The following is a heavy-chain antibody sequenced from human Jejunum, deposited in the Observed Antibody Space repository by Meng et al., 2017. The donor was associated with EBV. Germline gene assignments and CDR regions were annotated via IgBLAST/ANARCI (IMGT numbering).Heavy chain of an antibody. V-gene: IGHV1-69*06. CDR3: ARDQGRDYDSSTYYTH. J-gene: IGHJ4*02. D-gene: IGHD3-22*01. Sequence: QGLLLLSGPGVKKPGSSVKVSCKASGGTFSSYVINWVRQGPGQGLEWMGGIIPIFGRTNYALEFQDRVTITADKFTSTVYMEMSSLKSEDTAVYYCARDQGRDYDSSTYYTHWGRGTLVTVSS. CDR2: IIPIFGRT. CDR1: GGTFSSYV.